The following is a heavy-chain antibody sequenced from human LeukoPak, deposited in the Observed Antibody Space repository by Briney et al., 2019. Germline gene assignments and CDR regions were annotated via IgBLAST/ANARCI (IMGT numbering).Heavy chain of an antibody. CDR1: GSTLSNNA. D-gene: IGHD3-9*01. CDR2: IVGGGGST. V-gene: IGHV3-23*01. J-gene: IGHJ4*02. Sequence: GPSLRPPWQPPGSTLSNNAMGWVGRLQGKGLEWVSAIVGGGGSTYYADSVKGRFTISRDNPKNTLYLQMNSLRAEDTAVYYCAKWGDYDILTGYYDSDYWGQGTLVTVSS. CDR3: AKWGDYDILTGYYDSDY.